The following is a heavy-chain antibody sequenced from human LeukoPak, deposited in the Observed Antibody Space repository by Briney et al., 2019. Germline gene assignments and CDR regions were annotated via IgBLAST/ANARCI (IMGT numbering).Heavy chain of an antibody. V-gene: IGHV4-59*12. CDR1: GGSISKYY. CDR2: IYYSGST. J-gene: IGHJ4*02. Sequence: SETLSLTCTVSGGSISKYYWSWIRQPPGKGLEWIGYIYYSGSTNYNPSLKSRVTISVDTSKNQFSLKLSSVTAADTAVYYCAREAIAVAGTSPDYWGQGTLVTVSS. D-gene: IGHD6-19*01. CDR3: AREAIAVAGTSPDY.